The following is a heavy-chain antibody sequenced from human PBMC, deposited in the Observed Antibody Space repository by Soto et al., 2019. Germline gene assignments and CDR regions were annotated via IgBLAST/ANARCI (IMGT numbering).Heavy chain of an antibody. CDR2: ISAYNGNT. J-gene: IGHJ3*02. V-gene: IGHV1-18*04. Sequence: ASVKVSCKASGYTFTSYGISWVRQAPGQGLEWMGWISAYNGNTNYAQKLQGRVTMTTDTSTSTACMELRSLRSDDTAVYYCARVAGGVVVIKGHGAFDIWGQGTMVTVSS. CDR1: GYTFTSYG. CDR3: ARVAGGVVVIKGHGAFDI. D-gene: IGHD3-22*01.